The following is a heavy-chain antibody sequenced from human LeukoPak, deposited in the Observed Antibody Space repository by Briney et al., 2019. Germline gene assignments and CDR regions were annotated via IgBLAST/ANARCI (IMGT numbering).Heavy chain of an antibody. J-gene: IGHJ3*02. Sequence: ASVKVSCKASGYTFTSYGISWVRQAPGQGLEWVGWIGAYNGNTNYVQKFQGRVTMTTDTSTSTAYKELRSLRSDDAAVYYCARDRIVVVIARTVDAFDIWGQGTMVTVSS. CDR2: IGAYNGNT. CDR3: ARDRIVVVIARTVDAFDI. D-gene: IGHD2-21*01. V-gene: IGHV1-18*01. CDR1: GYTFTSYG.